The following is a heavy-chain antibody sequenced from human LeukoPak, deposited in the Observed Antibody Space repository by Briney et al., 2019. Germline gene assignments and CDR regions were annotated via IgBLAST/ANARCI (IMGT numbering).Heavy chain of an antibody. V-gene: IGHV3-30*02. CDR1: GFTFSNYG. J-gene: IGHJ4*02. CDR3: TKEMADRREAFDY. Sequence: PGGSLRLSCAASGFTFSNYGIHWVRHAPGKGLEWVAFVRYDGSNKYYADSVKGRFTISRDNSKNTLYLQMNSLRAEDTAVYYCTKEMADRREAFDYWGQGTLATVSS. CDR2: VRYDGSNK. D-gene: IGHD6-6*01.